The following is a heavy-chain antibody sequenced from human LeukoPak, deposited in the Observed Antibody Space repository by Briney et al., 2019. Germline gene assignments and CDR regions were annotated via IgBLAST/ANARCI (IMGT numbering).Heavy chain of an antibody. V-gene: IGHV4-31*03. Sequence: PSETLSLTCTVSGGSISSGGYYWSWIRQHPGKGLEWIGYIYYSGSTYYNPSLKSRVTISVDTSKNQFSLKLSSVTAADTGVYYCARDRREHYYYYYMDVWGKGTTVTVSS. J-gene: IGHJ6*03. CDR2: IYYSGST. CDR1: GGSISSGGYY. D-gene: IGHD1-14*01. CDR3: ARDRREHYYYYYMDV.